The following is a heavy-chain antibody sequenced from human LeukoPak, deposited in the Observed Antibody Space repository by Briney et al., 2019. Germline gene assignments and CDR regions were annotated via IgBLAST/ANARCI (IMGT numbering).Heavy chain of an antibody. V-gene: IGHV3-48*03. CDR1: GFTFSNYE. J-gene: IGHJ4*02. CDR2: ISGSGSTI. CDR3: ARVRSGYSHENYFDY. D-gene: IGHD5-18*01. Sequence: GGSLRLSCAASGFTFSNYEMNWVRQAPGEGLDWVSYISGSGSTIYYEDSVKGRFTISRDNAKDSLYLQMNSLRAEDTAVYYCARVRSGYSHENYFDYWGQGTLVTVSS.